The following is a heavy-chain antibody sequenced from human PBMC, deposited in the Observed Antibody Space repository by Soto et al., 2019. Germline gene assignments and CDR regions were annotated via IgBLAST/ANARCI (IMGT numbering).Heavy chain of an antibody. Sequence: QVQLVESGGGVVQPGRSLRLSCAASGFTFSSYGMHWVRQAPGKGLEWVAVISYDGSNKYYADSVKGRFTISRDNSKNPLSLQRNRLRGEGTAVYYRAKGGGGGDWLYRAMDYWGQGTLVTVSS. CDR3: AKGGGGGDWLYRAMDY. CDR1: GFTFSSYG. J-gene: IGHJ4*02. CDR2: ISYDGSNK. V-gene: IGHV3-30*18. D-gene: IGHD3-9*01.